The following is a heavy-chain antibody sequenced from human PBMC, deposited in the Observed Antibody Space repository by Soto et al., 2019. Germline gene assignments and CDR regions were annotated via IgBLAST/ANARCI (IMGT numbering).Heavy chain of an antibody. Sequence: QVQLVQSGAEVKKPGSSVKVSCKASGGTFSSYTISWVRQAPGQGLEWMGRIIPILGIANYAQKFQGRVTITADKSTSTAYMELSSPRSEDTAVYYCARVVRAGWNDYWGQGTLVTVSS. D-gene: IGHD1-1*01. CDR1: GGTFSSYT. CDR3: ARVVRAGWNDY. J-gene: IGHJ4*02. V-gene: IGHV1-69*02. CDR2: IIPILGIA.